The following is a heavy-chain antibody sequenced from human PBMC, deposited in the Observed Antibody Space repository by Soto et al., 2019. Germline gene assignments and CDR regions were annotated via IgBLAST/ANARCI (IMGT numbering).Heavy chain of an antibody. J-gene: IGHJ4*02. V-gene: IGHV4-59*08. CDR2: IYYSGST. D-gene: IGHD4-17*01. CDR1: GGSISSYY. CDR3: ARRYGDYFDY. Sequence: PSETLSLTCTASGGSISSYYWSWIRQPPGKGLEWIGYIYYSGSTSYNPSLKSRVTISVDTSKNQFSLKLSSVTAADTAVYYCARRYGDYFDYWGQGTLVTVSS.